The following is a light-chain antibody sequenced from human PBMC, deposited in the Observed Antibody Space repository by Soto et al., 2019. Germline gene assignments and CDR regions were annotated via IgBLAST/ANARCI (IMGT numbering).Light chain of an antibody. J-gene: IGLJ1*01. CDR1: SRDVGSYNY. Sequence: QSALTQPASVSGSPGQSITISCTGTSRDVGSYNYVSWYQQHPGKAPKLVIFEVTNRPSGVSDRFSGSQSGNTASLTISGLQAEDEADYYCSSYTRRITLVFGTGTKVTVL. CDR2: EVT. CDR3: SSYTRRITLV. V-gene: IGLV2-14*01.